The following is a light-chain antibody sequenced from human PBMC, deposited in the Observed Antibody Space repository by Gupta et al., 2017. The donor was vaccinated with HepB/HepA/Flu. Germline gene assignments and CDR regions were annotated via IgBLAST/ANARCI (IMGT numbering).Light chain of an antibody. Sequence: ASVGDRVTITCRSSQSILRYLNWFQKKPGKAPNLLIYTASSLQSGVPSRFSGGGSGTDFTLNISSLQPEDFATYYCQQTYSFPPTFGPGTKVDVK. V-gene: IGKV1-39*01. J-gene: IGKJ3*01. CDR2: TAS. CDR3: QQTYSFPPT. CDR1: QSILRY.